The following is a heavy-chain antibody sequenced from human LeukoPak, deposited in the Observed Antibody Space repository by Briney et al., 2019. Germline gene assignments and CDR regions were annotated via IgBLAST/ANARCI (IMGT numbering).Heavy chain of an antibody. D-gene: IGHD4-23*01. CDR2: ISYDGSNK. CDR3: ARDPNTSGYGGQGY. CDR1: GFTFSSYA. Sequence: PGGSLRLSCAASGFTFSSYAMRWVRQAPGKGLEWVAVISYDGSNKYYADSVKGRFTISRDNSKNTLYLQMSSLRAEDTAVYYCARDPNTSGYGGQGYWGQGTLVTVSS. J-gene: IGHJ4*02. V-gene: IGHV3-30-3*01.